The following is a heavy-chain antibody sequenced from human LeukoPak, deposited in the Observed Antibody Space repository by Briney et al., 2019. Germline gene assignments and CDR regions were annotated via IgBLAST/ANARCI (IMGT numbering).Heavy chain of an antibody. Sequence: SCKASGGSISSYYWSWIRQPPGKGLEWIGYIYYSGSTNYNPSLKSRVTISVDTSRNQFSLKLSSVTAADTAVYYCARADYSSSSYFDYWGQGTLVTVSS. CDR1: GGSISSYY. J-gene: IGHJ4*02. CDR3: ARADYSSSSYFDY. CDR2: IYYSGST. D-gene: IGHD6-6*01. V-gene: IGHV4-59*01.